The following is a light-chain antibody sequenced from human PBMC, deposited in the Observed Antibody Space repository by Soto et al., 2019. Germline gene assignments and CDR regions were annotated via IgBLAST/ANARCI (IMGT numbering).Light chain of an antibody. CDR1: SGNSSYA. J-gene: IGLJ3*02. CDR2: LNSDGSH. CDR3: QTWGTGIQV. V-gene: IGLV4-69*01. Sequence: QPVLTQSPSASASLGASVKLTCTLSSGNSSYAIAWHQQQPEKGPRYLMKLNSDGSHSKGDGIPDRFSGSSSGAVRYLTISSLQSEDEADYYCQTWGTGIQVFGGGTKLTVL.